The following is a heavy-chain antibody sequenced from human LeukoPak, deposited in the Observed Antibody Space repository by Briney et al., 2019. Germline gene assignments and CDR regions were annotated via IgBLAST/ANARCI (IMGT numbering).Heavy chain of an antibody. J-gene: IGHJ4*02. CDR1: GFTFSSYA. V-gene: IGHV3-64*01. Sequence: GGSLRLSCAASGFTFSSYAMHWVRQAPGKGLEYVSAISSNGGSTYYANSVKGRFTISRDNSKNTLYLQMGSLRAEDMVVYYCARVAGHCSSTSCENDYWGQGTLVTVSS. CDR2: ISSNGGST. D-gene: IGHD2-2*01. CDR3: ARVAGHCSSTSCENDY.